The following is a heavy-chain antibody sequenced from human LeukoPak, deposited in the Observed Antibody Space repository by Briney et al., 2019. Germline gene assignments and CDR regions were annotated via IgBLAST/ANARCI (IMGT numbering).Heavy chain of an antibody. Sequence: SETLSLTCTVSGGSISSSSYYWSWIRQPAGKGLEWIGRIYNSGSPKYNPSLKSRVTISVVTSKNQFPLKLTSVTDADTAVYYCASSSWLRDANFDSWGQGTLVTVSS. CDR2: IYNSGSP. J-gene: IGHJ4*02. CDR3: ASSSWLRDANFDS. D-gene: IGHD6-13*01. CDR1: GGSISSSSYY. V-gene: IGHV4-61*02.